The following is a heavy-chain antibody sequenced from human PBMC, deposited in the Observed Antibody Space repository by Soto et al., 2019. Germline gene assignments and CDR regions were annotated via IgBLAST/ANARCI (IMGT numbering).Heavy chain of an antibody. J-gene: IGHJ5*02. V-gene: IGHV1-69*01. D-gene: IGHD1-26*01. CDR3: ARAGIVGATTVGTGPGWFDP. Sequence: QVQLVQSGAEVKKPGSSVKVSCKASGGTFSSYAISWVRQAPGQGLEWMGGIIPIFGTANYTQKFQGRVTITADESTSTAYMELSSLRSEDTAVYYCARAGIVGATTVGTGPGWFDPWGQGTLATVSS. CDR1: GGTFSSYA. CDR2: IIPIFGTA.